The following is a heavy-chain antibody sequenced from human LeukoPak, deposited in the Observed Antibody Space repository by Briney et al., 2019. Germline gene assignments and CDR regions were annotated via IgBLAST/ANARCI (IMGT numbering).Heavy chain of an antibody. CDR3: AADLFSAPKGGFFDY. V-gene: IGHV3-53*01. Sequence: GGSLRLSCAASEFTVSTNYINWVRQAPGKGLEWVSVIYSGGGTYYIDSVKGRFTIFRDNSKNTLYLHMNGLRVEDTAIYFCAADLFSAPKGGFFDYWGHGTLVTVSS. J-gene: IGHJ4*01. D-gene: IGHD2-21*01. CDR1: EFTVSTNY. CDR2: IYSGGGT.